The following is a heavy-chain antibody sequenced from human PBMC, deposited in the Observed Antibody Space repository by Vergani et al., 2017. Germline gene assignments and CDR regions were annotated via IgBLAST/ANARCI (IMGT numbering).Heavy chain of an antibody. J-gene: IGHJ3*02. CDR1: GGTLSIYA. D-gene: IGHD2-2*03. V-gene: IGHV1-69*01. Sequence: QGQVVQSGAEVKKPGSSVKVSCKASGGTLSIYAISWVRQAPGQGLEWMGGIIPMFGTAHYEQKFQGRLTIIADESTSTAYMELSSLRFEDTAVYYCARGPMVDIVVVPAAPAFDIWGQGTMVTVSS. CDR2: IIPMFGTA. CDR3: ARGPMVDIVVVPAAPAFDI.